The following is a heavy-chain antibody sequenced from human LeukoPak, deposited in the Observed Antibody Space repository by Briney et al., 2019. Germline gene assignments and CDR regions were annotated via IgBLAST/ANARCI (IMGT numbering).Heavy chain of an antibody. CDR1: GVTFSGYY. J-gene: IGHJ6*04. CDR2: INHSGST. Sequence: SETLSLTCAVYGVTFSGYYWSWIRQPPGKGLEWIGEINHSGSTNYNPSLKSRVTISVDTSKNQFSLKLSSVTAADTAVYYCARDSGYFDWLMDVWGKGTTVTISS. V-gene: IGHV4-34*01. D-gene: IGHD3-9*01. CDR3: ARDSGYFDWLMDV.